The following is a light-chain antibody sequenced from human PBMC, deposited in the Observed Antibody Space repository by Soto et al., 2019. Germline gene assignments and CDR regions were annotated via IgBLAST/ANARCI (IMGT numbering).Light chain of an antibody. CDR1: SGDIARNY. CDR2: EDD. V-gene: IGLV6-57*03. Sequence: NFMLTQPQSVSESPGGTVTISCTRSSGDIARNYVQWYQQRPGSAPSAVIHEDDQRPSGVPDRFSGSVDRSSNSASLTISGLKTEDEADYYCQSYDSSNQVVFGGGTKLTVL. J-gene: IGLJ2*01. CDR3: QSYDSSNQVV.